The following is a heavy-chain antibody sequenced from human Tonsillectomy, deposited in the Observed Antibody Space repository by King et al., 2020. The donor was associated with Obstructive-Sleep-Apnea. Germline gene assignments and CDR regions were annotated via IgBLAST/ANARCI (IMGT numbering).Heavy chain of an antibody. CDR1: GGSISTRNYY. V-gene: IGHV4-39*07. J-gene: IGHJ4*02. CDR3: ASLQYSTSHFDN. D-gene: IGHD6-6*01. CDR2: IYFSGST. Sequence: QLQESGPGLVKPSETLSLTCSVSGGSISTRNYYLGWVPQPPGKGLEWMGKIYFSGSTQNNPSLKNRGTGSVDTSKHQFFLKMISVNAADTAVYYCASLQYSTSHFDNWGQGTLVTVSS.